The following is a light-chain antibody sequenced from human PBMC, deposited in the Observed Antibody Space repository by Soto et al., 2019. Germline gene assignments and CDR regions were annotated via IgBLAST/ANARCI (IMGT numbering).Light chain of an antibody. CDR1: SSDVGGYNF. J-gene: IGLJ3*02. CDR2: DVS. CDR3: CSYAGSYTWV. V-gene: IGLV2-11*01. Sequence: QSALTQTRSVSGSPGQSVTISCTGTSSDVGGYNFVSWYQDHPGKAPKLMIYDVSKRPSGVPDRFSGSKSGNTASLTISGLQAEDEADYYCCSYAGSYTWVLGGGTKLTVL.